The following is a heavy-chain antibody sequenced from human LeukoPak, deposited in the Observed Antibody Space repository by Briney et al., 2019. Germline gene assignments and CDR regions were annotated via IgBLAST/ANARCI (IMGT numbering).Heavy chain of an antibody. CDR2: ISSSGSYI. Sequence: PGGSLRLSCAASGFTFSSYSMNWVRQAPGKGLEWVSSISSSGSYIYYADSVKGRFTISRDNAKNSLYLQMNSLRGEDTAVYYCAREVAARRLGSWVDPWGQGTLVTVSS. CDR3: AREVAARRLGSWVDP. J-gene: IGHJ5*02. D-gene: IGHD6-6*01. CDR1: GFTFSSYS. V-gene: IGHV3-21*01.